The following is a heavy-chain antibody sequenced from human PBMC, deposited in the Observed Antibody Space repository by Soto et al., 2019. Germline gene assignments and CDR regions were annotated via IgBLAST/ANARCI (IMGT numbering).Heavy chain of an antibody. J-gene: IGHJ4*02. D-gene: IGHD1-26*01. CDR2: IYDRGNT. CDR3: ARGPSGDKVDY. Sequence: QVQLQESGPGLVEPSQTLSLTCTVSGGSISSDDYCWSWIRQSPGKGLEWIGHIYDRGNTYSNPSLKSRVTISGDTSNNQFSLRLSSVTAADTAVYYCARGPSGDKVDYWGQGTRVTVSS. CDR1: GGSISSDDYC. V-gene: IGHV4-30-4*01.